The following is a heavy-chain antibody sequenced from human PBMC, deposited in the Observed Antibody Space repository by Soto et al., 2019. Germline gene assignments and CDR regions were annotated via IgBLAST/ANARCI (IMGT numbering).Heavy chain of an antibody. CDR3: AREKANAPDY. CDR2: IWYDGSNK. V-gene: IGHV3-33*01. Sequence: QVQLVESGGGVVQPGRSLRLSCAASGFTFSTYGMHWVRQAPGKGLEWLAVIWYDGSNKYYADSVKGRFTISRDNSKNTLYLQMNSLRAEDTAVYYCAREKANAPDYWGQGTLVTVSS. J-gene: IGHJ4*02. CDR1: GFTFSTYG.